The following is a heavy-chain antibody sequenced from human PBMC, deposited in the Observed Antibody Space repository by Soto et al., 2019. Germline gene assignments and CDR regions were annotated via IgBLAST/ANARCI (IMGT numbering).Heavy chain of an antibody. V-gene: IGHV3-23*01. D-gene: IGHD3-9*01. CDR3: AKGAWLDY. Sequence: EVQLLESGGGLVQPGGSLRLSCVASGFTSITFDMSWVRQAPGKGLEWVSEISGSDGRTYYADSVNRRFTISRDNSKNTLYLQMNSLRAEDTAVYYCAKGAWLDYWGQGILATVSS. CDR2: ISGSDGRT. J-gene: IGHJ4*02. CDR1: GFTSITFD.